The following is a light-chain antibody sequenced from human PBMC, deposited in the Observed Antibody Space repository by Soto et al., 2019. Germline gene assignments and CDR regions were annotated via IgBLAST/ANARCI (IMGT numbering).Light chain of an antibody. J-gene: IGLJ3*02. Sequence: QSALTQSPSASGSPGQSVTISCTGTSSDVGNYKYVSWYQQHPGKAPKLMIYEVSKRPSGVPDRFPGSKSGNTAPLTVSGLQVEDEADYYCSSYAGSNLWVFGGGTKLTVL. CDR2: EVS. CDR3: SSYAGSNLWV. V-gene: IGLV2-8*01. CDR1: SSDVGNYKY.